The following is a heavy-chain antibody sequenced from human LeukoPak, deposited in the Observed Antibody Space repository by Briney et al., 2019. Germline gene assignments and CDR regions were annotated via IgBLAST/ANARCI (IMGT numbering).Heavy chain of an antibody. Sequence: PSETLSLTCTVSGYSISSGYYWGWIRQPPGKGLEWIGSIYHSGSTYYNPSLKSRVTISVDTSKNQFSLKLSSVTAADTAVYYCARQGIIAVADVSFDYWGQGTLVTVSS. J-gene: IGHJ4*02. CDR1: GYSISSGYY. D-gene: IGHD6-19*01. V-gene: IGHV4-38-2*02. CDR2: IYHSGST. CDR3: ARQGIIAVADVSFDY.